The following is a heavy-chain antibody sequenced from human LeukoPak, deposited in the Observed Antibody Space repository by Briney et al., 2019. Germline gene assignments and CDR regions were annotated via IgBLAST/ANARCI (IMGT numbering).Heavy chain of an antibody. J-gene: IGHJ2*01. CDR1: GYTLTELS. CDR3: ATPPVLRYFDWLPHTHWYFDL. D-gene: IGHD3-9*01. Sequence: ASVKVSCKVSGYTLTELSMHWVRQAPGKGLEWMGGFDPEDGETIYAQKFQGRVTMTEDTSTDTACMELSSLRSEDTAVYYCATPPVLRYFDWLPHTHWYFDLWGRGTLVTVSS. CDR2: FDPEDGET. V-gene: IGHV1-24*01.